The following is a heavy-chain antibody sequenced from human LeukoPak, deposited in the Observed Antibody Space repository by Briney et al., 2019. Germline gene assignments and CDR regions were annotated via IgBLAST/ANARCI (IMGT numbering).Heavy chain of an antibody. J-gene: IGHJ4*02. CDR2: ISGGSDIT. Sequence: GGSLRLSCAASGLTFSKYAMMWLRQAPGKGLEWVSVISGGSDITYYADSVKGRFTISRDNSKNTLYLQMNSLRAEDTAVYYCAKGRSGIAAAGLNYWGQGTLVTVSS. V-gene: IGHV3-23*01. CDR1: GLTFSKYA. CDR3: AKGRSGIAAAGLNY. D-gene: IGHD6-13*01.